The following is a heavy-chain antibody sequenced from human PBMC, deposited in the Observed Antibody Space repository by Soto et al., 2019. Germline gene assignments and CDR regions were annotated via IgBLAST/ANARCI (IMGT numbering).Heavy chain of an antibody. J-gene: IGHJ6*02. V-gene: IGHV1-18*01. D-gene: IGHD2-8*01. CDR3: AREAEVVLMVYAIDYYGMDV. Sequence: ASVKVSCKASGYTFTSYGISWVRQAPEQGLEWMGWISAYNGNTNYAQKLQGRVTMTTDTSTSTAYMELRSLRSDDTAVYYCAREAEVVLMVYAIDYYGMDVWGQGTTVTVSS. CDR1: GYTFTSYG. CDR2: ISAYNGNT.